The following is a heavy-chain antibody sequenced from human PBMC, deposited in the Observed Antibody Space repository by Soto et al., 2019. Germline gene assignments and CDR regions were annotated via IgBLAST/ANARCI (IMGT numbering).Heavy chain of an antibody. CDR2: IKQDGSEK. CDR1: GFTFSSYW. CDR3: ARAAAGSYYYGMDV. D-gene: IGHD6-13*01. J-gene: IGHJ6*02. V-gene: IGHV3-7*01. Sequence: GGSLRLSCAASGFTFSSYWMSWVRQAPGKGLEWVANIKQDGSEKYYVDSVKGRFTISRDNAKNSLYLQMNSLRAEDTAVYYCARAAAGSYYYGMDVWGQGTTVTVSS.